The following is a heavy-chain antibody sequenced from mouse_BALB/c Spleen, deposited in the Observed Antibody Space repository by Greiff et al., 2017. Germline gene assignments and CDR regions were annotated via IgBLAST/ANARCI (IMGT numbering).Heavy chain of an antibody. CDR1: GFTFSSYY. CDR3: ARQAGFDY. J-gene: IGHJ2*01. D-gene: IGHD3-3*01. Sequence: EVKLVESGGGLVKLGGSLKLSCAASGFTFSSYYMSWVRQTPEKRLELVAAINSNGGSTYYPDTVKGRFTISRDNAKNTLYLQMSSLKSEDTALYYCARQAGFDYWGQGTTLTVSS. V-gene: IGHV5-6-2*01. CDR2: INSNGGST.